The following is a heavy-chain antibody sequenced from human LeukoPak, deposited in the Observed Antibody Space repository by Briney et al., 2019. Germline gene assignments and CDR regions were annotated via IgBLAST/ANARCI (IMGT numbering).Heavy chain of an antibody. CDR1: GFTFDDYA. V-gene: IGHV3-43*02. CDR2: ISGDAGST. Sequence: GGSLRLSCAASGFTFDDYAMRWVRQAPGKGLEWVSLISGDAGSTYYADSVKGRFTISRDNSKNSLYLQMNSLRNEDTALYYCAISDHYFDYWGQGTLVTVSS. J-gene: IGHJ4*02. CDR3: AISDHYFDY.